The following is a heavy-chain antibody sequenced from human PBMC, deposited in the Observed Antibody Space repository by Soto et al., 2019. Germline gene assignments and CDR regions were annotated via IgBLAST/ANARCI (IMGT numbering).Heavy chain of an antibody. Sequence: ASVKVSCTASGYTFTSYGISWVRQAPGQGLEWMGWISAYNGNTNYAQKLQGRVTMTTDTSTSTAYMELRSLRSDDTAVYYCARDSCSSTSCYWDYYYYYMDVWGKGTTVTVSS. J-gene: IGHJ6*03. V-gene: IGHV1-18*01. D-gene: IGHD2-2*01. CDR3: ARDSCSSTSCYWDYYYYYMDV. CDR2: ISAYNGNT. CDR1: GYTFTSYG.